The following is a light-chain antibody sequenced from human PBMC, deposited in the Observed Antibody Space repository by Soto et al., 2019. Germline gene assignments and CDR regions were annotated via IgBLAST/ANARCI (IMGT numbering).Light chain of an antibody. V-gene: IGKV3-20*01. J-gene: IGKJ1*01. CDR3: QQYGSSPLT. CDR1: QSVSSNY. Sequence: EIVLTQSPGTLSLSPGERATLSCRASQSVSSNYLAWYQQKPGQAPRLLIYGASSRATGLPDRFSASGSGTDFTLTISRLEPEDFAVYYCQQYGSSPLTFGQGTKVEIK. CDR2: GAS.